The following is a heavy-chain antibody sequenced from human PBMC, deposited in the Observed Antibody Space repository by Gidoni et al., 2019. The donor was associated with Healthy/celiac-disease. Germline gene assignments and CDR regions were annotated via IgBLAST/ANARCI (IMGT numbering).Heavy chain of an antibody. Sequence: EVQLVESGGGLVKPGGSLILSCSSSGVNFGSYSKNWGRQAPGKGLEWVSSISRSSSYIYYAESVKGRFTISRDNAKNSLYLQMNSLRDEDTAVYYCARNGRIAAGKHAFDIWGQGTMVTVSS. D-gene: IGHD6-13*01. CDR1: GVNFGSYS. J-gene: IGHJ3*02. CDR2: ISRSSSYI. V-gene: IGHV3-21*01. CDR3: ARNGRIAAGKHAFDI.